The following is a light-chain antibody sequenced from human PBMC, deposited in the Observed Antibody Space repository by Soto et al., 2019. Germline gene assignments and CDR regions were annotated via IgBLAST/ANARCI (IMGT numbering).Light chain of an antibody. Sequence: QSALTQPASVSGSPGQAITISCTGSSNDVGGFNYVSWYQQHPGKAPKLMIYEVRNRPSGVSSRFSGSKSGNTASLTISGLQAEDEADYYCSSYTRSNTVVFGGGTKLTVL. CDR3: SSYTRSNTVV. CDR1: SNDVGGFNY. V-gene: IGLV2-14*01. CDR2: EVR. J-gene: IGLJ3*02.